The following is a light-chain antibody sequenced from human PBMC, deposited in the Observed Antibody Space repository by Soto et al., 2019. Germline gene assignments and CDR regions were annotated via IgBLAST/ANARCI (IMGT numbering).Light chain of an antibody. CDR3: QQCNNWPLA. V-gene: IGKV3-15*01. Sequence: ELVITQSPATLSVSPGERATLSCRASQSVSRNLAWYQQKPGQAPRLLIYGASTRATGVPARFSGSGSGTEFTLTISSLQSEDIAVYYCQQCNNWPLAFGQGTKVDIK. CDR2: GAS. CDR1: QSVSRN. J-gene: IGKJ1*01.